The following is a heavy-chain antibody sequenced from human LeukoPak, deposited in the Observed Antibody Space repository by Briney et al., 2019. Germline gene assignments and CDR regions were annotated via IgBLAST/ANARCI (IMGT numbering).Heavy chain of an antibody. V-gene: IGHV2-5*02. CDR1: GFSLTSSGDA. CDR2: IFWDDDK. Sequence: SGPTLVKPTQTLTLTCTISGFSLTSSGDAVAWIRQPPGKALEWLALIFWDDDKRHSPSLKNRLTITKDTSKKQVVLTMTNMDPVDTATYHCAHRGIAAATYYFDYWGQGTLVTVSS. J-gene: IGHJ4*02. D-gene: IGHD6-13*01. CDR3: AHRGIAAATYYFDY.